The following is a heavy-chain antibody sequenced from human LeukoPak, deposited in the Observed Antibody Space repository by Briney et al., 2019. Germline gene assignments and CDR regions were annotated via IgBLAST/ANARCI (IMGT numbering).Heavy chain of an antibody. Sequence: PSQTLSLTCTVSGGSISSGSYYWSWIRQPAGKGLEWIGRIYTSGSTNYNPSLKSRVTISVDTSKNQFSLKLSSVTAADTAVYYCAREPDYDSSGYYPGDWFDPWGQGTLVTVSS. CDR2: IYTSGST. D-gene: IGHD3-22*01. CDR1: GGSISSGSYY. V-gene: IGHV4-61*02. J-gene: IGHJ5*02. CDR3: AREPDYDSSGYYPGDWFDP.